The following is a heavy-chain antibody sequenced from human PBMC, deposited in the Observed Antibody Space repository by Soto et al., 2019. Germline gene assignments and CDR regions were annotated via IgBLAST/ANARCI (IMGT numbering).Heavy chain of an antibody. D-gene: IGHD1-1*01. Sequence: YYWRLIRQPPGKGLEWIGEINHSGSTNYNPSLKSRVTISVDTSKNQFSLKLTSVTAADTAVYYCARGKQRKFDYWGQGTLVTVSS. CDR2: INHSGST. CDR1: YY. CDR3: ARGKQRKFDY. V-gene: IGHV4-34*01. J-gene: IGHJ4*02.